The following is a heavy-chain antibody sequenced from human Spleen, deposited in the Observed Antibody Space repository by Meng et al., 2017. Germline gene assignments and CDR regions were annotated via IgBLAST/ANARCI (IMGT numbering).Heavy chain of an antibody. J-gene: IGHJ4*02. CDR1: GFAFSDYY. CDR2: IRSSGSTI. Sequence: LWQSGGRLVHPGGSLTLSYAASGFAFSDYYMSWIRQAPGKGLEWVSYIRSSGSTIYYADSVKGRFTISRDNAKNSLYLQMNSLRAEDTAVYYCARDSCSGGSCYSGEFDYWGQGTLVTVSS. D-gene: IGHD2-15*01. V-gene: IGHV3-11*01. CDR3: ARDSCSGGSCYSGEFDY.